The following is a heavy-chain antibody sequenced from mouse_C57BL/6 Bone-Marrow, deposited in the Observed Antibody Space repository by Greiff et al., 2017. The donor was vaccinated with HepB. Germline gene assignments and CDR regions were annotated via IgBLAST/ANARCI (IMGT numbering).Heavy chain of an antibody. D-gene: IGHD1-1*01. CDR1: GYTFTDYN. J-gene: IGHJ1*03. V-gene: IGHV1-18*01. Sequence: EVQLQQSGPELVKPGASVKIPCKASGYTFTDYNMDWVKQSHGKSLEWIGDINPNNGGTIYNQKFKGKATLTVDKSSSTAYMELRSLTSEDTAVYYCARPLYYGSSYGWYFDVWGTGTTVTVSS. CDR3: ARPLYYGSSYGWYFDV. CDR2: INPNNGGT.